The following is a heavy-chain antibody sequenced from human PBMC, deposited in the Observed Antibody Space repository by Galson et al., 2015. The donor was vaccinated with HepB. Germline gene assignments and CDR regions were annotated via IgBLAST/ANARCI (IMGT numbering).Heavy chain of an antibody. CDR2: ISYDGSNK. CDR1: GFTFSSYA. D-gene: IGHD3-10*01. CDR3: ARGGTYYYGSGSYEWFDP. Sequence: SLRLSCAASGFTFSSYAMHWVRQAPGKGLEWVAVISYDGSNKYYADSVKGRFTISRDNSKNTLYLQMNSLRAENTAVYYCARGGTYYYGSGSYEWFDPWGQGTLVTVSS. J-gene: IGHJ5*02. V-gene: IGHV3-30*04.